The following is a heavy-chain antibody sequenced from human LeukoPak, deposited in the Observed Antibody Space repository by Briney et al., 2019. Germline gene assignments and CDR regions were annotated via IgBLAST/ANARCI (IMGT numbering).Heavy chain of an antibody. D-gene: IGHD2/OR15-2a*01. V-gene: IGHV4-39*01. CDR2: IYYSGNT. CDR1: GDSIRSSSYY. Sequence: KTSETLSLTCTVSGDSIRSSSYYWGWIRQPPGKGLEWIASIYYSGNTNYNSSLKSRITMPIDTSTNQFSLKLSSVTAADTAVYYCARQGFFLTAFLNSDNWFDPWGQGTLVTVSS. CDR3: ARQGFFLTAFLNSDNWFDP. J-gene: IGHJ5*02.